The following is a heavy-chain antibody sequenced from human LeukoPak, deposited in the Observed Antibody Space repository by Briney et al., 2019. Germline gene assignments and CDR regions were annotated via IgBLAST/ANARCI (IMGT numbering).Heavy chain of an antibody. D-gene: IGHD6-13*01. Sequence: SVKVSCKASGGTFSSYAISWVRQAPGQGLEWMGGIIPIIGTANYAQKFQGRVTITTDESTSTAYMELSSLRSEDTAVYYCARLVAAAAKGEAFDIWGQGTMVTVSS. CDR2: IIPIIGTA. CDR1: GGTFSSYA. CDR3: ARLVAAAAKGEAFDI. J-gene: IGHJ3*02. V-gene: IGHV1-69*05.